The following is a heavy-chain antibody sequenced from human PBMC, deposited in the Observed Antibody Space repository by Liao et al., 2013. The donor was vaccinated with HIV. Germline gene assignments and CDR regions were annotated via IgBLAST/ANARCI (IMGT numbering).Heavy chain of an antibody. Sequence: QVQLQQWGAGLLKPSETLSLTCAVYGGSFSGYYWSWIRQPPGKGLEWIGEINHSGSTNYKSSLKSRVTISVDTSKNQFSLKLSSVTAADTAVYYCARANYDPNSSFYMDVWGKGTTVTVSS. CDR2: INHSGST. CDR3: ARANYDPNSSFYMDV. CDR1: GGSFSGYY. J-gene: IGHJ6*03. D-gene: IGHD1-7*01. V-gene: IGHV4-34*01.